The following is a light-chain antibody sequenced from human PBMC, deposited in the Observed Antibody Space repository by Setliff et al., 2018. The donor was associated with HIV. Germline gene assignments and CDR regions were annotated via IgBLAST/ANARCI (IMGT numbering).Light chain of an antibody. CDR3: NSYASTSSSV. CDR2: QVS. J-gene: IGLJ1*01. V-gene: IGLV2-14*01. Sequence: QSVLTQPASVSGSPGQSITISCTGTSSDVGGYNYVSWYQQHPGKAPKVIIYQVSNRPSGISDRFSGSKSGNTASLTISGLQAEDEADYYCNSYASTSSSVFGTGTKVTVL. CDR1: SSDVGGYNY.